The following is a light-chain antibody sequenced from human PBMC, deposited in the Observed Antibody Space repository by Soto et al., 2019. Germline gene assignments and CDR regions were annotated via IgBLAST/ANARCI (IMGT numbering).Light chain of an antibody. Sequence: EIVLTQSPGTLSLSPGEGATLSCRASQSVSSNYLAWYQQKPGQAPRLLIYGASTRATGIPDRFSGSGSGTDFTLIISRLEPEDFAVYYCQQYGSSPGTFGQGTKVDIK. J-gene: IGKJ1*01. V-gene: IGKV3-20*01. CDR1: QSVSSNY. CDR2: GAS. CDR3: QQYGSSPGT.